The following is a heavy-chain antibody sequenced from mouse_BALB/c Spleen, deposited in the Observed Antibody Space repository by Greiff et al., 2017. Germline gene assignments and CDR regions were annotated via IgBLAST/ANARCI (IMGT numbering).Heavy chain of an antibody. CDR2: ISDGGSYT. D-gene: IGHD1-2*01. V-gene: IGHV5-4*02. CDR3: ARGVRPHYYAMDY. J-gene: IGHJ4*01. CDR1: GFTFSDYY. Sequence: EVMLVESGGGLVKPGGSLKLSCAASGFTFSDYYMYWVRQTPEKRLEWVATISDGGSYTYYPDSVKGRFTISRDNAKNNLYLQMSSLKSEDTAMYYCARGVRPHYYAMDYWGQGTSVTVSS.